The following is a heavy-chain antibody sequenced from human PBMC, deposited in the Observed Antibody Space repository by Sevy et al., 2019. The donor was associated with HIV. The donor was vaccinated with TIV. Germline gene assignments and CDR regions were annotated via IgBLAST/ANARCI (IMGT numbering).Heavy chain of an antibody. V-gene: IGHV3-23*01. Sequence: GGSLRISCAASGFTFGSYAVSWVRQAPGKGLEWVSAISGSGGATYYSDSVKGRFTISRDNSKNTLYLQMNSLRAEDTAVYYCAKHISSGYYYYYYTDVWGKGTTVTVSS. CDR2: ISGSGGAT. CDR1: GFTFGSYA. D-gene: IGHD6-6*01. J-gene: IGHJ6*03. CDR3: AKHISSGYYYYYYTDV.